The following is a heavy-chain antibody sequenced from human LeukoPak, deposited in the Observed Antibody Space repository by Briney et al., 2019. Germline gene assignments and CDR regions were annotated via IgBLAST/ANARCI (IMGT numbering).Heavy chain of an antibody. CDR1: GGSISSNTYY. D-gene: IGHD2-8*01. CDR3: ARMDLDGLSCKFDY. J-gene: IGHJ4*02. V-gene: IGHV4-39*07. Sequence: SETLSLTCTVSGGSISSNTYYWGWIRQPPGKGLEWIGSIYYNENTYYKPSLKSRVTISVDTSKKQFSLQVRSVTAADTAVYYCARMDLDGLSCKFDYWGQGTLVTVSS. CDR2: IYYNENT.